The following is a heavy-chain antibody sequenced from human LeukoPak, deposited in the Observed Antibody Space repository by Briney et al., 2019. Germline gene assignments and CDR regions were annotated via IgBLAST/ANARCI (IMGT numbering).Heavy chain of an antibody. Sequence: GGSLRLSCVVSGFTFSAYGMSWVRHAPGKGLEWVSTISSSGGTTYYEDSVKGRFTISRDNSKNTLYLQMHSLRAEDTAVYRCAKYRAVTRDAFDIWGQGTMVIVSS. D-gene: IGHD4-17*01. CDR3: AKYRAVTRDAFDI. CDR2: ISSSGGTT. J-gene: IGHJ3*02. V-gene: IGHV3-23*01. CDR1: GFTFSAYG.